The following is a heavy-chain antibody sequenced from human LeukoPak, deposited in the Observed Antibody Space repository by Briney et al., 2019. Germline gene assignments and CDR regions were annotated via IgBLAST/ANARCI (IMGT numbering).Heavy chain of an antibody. D-gene: IGHD3-22*01. V-gene: IGHV3-43*02. Sequence: GGSLRLSCAASGFTFDDYAMHWVRHAPGKGLEWVSLISGDGGSTYYADSVKGRFTISRDNSKNSLYLQMNSLRTEDTALYYCAKDFLSSYYYDSSGYYGWGQGTLVTVSS. CDR2: ISGDGGST. CDR3: AKDFLSSYYYDSSGYYG. J-gene: IGHJ4*02. CDR1: GFTFDDYA.